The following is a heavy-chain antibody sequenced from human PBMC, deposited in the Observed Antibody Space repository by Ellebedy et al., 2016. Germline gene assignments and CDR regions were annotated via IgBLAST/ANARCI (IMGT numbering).Heavy chain of an antibody. CDR1: GLNFNTFF. D-gene: IGHD4-17*01. Sequence: GGSLRLSXTASGLNFNTFFMSWVRQAPGKGLEWVSTISAGSDTKRLAASVKGRFTISRDSSKNSVYLQMNNLRVEDTALYYCRQGHYADLWGQGTLVTVSS. V-gene: IGHV3-23*01. J-gene: IGHJ5*02. CDR2: ISAGSDTK. CDR3: RQGHYADL.